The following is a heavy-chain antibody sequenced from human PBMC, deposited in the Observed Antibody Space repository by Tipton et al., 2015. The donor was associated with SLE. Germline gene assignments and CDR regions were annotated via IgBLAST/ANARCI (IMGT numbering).Heavy chain of an antibody. Sequence: TLSLTCTVSGGSITSHYWSWIRQPPGKGLEWIGDIYYSGSTNYNPSLRSRVTISVDTSKNQFSLKLSSVTAADTAVYYCAIRDYDFWSGPPGYFQHWGQGTLVTVSS. CDR1: GGSITSHY. J-gene: IGHJ1*01. D-gene: IGHD3-3*01. V-gene: IGHV4-59*11. CDR2: IYYSGST. CDR3: AIRDYDFWSGPPGYFQH.